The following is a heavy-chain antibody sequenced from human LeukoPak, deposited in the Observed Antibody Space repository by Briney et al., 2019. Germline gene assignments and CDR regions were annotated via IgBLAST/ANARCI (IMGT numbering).Heavy chain of an antibody. V-gene: IGHV5-51*01. CDR1: GYNFTRHS. CDR3: ARRVAVKYGAYFYYMDV. Sequence: GESLKISCKGSGYNFTRHSIGWVRQMPGKGLEWMGSIHPDDFDTRYSPSFVGQVTISVDKSINTAYLQWSSLKASDTAMYYCARRVAVKYGAYFYYMDVWGKGTTVTVSS. J-gene: IGHJ6*03. CDR2: IHPDDFDT. D-gene: IGHD6-19*01.